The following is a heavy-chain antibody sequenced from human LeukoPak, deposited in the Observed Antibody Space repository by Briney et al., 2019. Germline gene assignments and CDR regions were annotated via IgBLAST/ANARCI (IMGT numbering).Heavy chain of an antibody. CDR1: GYSFTTYW. J-gene: IGHJ3*02. CDR2: IYPGDSDT. Sequence: GESLKISCKGSGYSFTTYWIGWVRQMPGKGLEWMGIIYPGDSDTRYSPSFQGQVTISADKSISTAYLQWSNLKASDAAIYYCARRLPAPEAFDIWGQGTMVTVSS. D-gene: IGHD2-2*01. CDR3: ARRLPAPEAFDI. V-gene: IGHV5-51*01.